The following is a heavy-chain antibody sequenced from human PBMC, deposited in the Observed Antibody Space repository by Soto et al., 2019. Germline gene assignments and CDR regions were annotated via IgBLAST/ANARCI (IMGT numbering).Heavy chain of an antibody. D-gene: IGHD6-13*01. CDR2: MNPNSGNT. V-gene: IGHV1-8*01. Sequence: ASVKVSCKASGYTFTSYDINWVRQATGQGLEWMGWMNPNSGNTGYAQKFQGRVTMTRNTSISTAYMELSSLRSEDTAVYYCARKREEADSSSWYFYRAWDMDVWGKGTTVTVSS. CDR3: ARKREEADSSSWYFYRAWDMDV. J-gene: IGHJ6*03. CDR1: GYTFTSYD.